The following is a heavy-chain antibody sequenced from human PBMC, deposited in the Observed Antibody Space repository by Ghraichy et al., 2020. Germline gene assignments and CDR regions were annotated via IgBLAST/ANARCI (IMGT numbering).Heavy chain of an antibody. Sequence: GGSLRLSCAASGFTFNTYWMGWVRQAPGRGLESVANIKPDGSEKNYVDSVKGRFTISRDNANNSLYLQMNSLRAEDTAVYYCAKQLRELADWGQGTLVTVSS. CDR3: AKQLRELAD. CDR1: GFTFNTYW. CDR2: IKPDGSEK. J-gene: IGHJ4*02. V-gene: IGHV3-7*03. D-gene: IGHD1-26*01.